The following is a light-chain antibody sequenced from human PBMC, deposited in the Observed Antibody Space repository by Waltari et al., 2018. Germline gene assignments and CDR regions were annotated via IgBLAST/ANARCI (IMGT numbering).Light chain of an antibody. CDR3: SSYTTSSTVYV. Sequence: QSALTQPASVSGSPGQSITISCTGTSSDVGTYDYVSWYQQHPGKAPKLMIYDVTTPPSGIANRFSGSKSGNTASLTSSGLQAEDEADYYCSSYTTSSTVYVFGTGTKVTVL. V-gene: IGLV2-14*03. J-gene: IGLJ1*01. CDR2: DVT. CDR1: SSDVGTYDY.